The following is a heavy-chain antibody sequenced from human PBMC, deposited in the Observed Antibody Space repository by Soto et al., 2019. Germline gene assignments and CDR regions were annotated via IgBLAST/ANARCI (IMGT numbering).Heavy chain of an antibody. CDR2: IKQDGSEK. D-gene: IGHD3-3*01. CDR1: GFTFSSYW. Sequence: PGGSLRLSCAASGFTFSSYWMSWVRQAPGKGLEWVANIKQDGSEKYYVDSVKGRFTISRDNAKNSLYLQMNSLRAEDTAVYYCARAAPYYDFWSGYHLGSSGYYGMDVWGQGTTVTVSS. V-gene: IGHV3-7*01. J-gene: IGHJ6*02. CDR3: ARAAPYYDFWSGYHLGSSGYYGMDV.